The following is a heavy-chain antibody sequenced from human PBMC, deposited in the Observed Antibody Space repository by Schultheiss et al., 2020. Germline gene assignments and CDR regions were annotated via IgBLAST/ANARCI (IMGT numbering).Heavy chain of an antibody. V-gene: IGHV3-23*01. D-gene: IGHD1-26*01. CDR3: ARGLSGSYYPPPPWLDY. CDR2: ISASGSGT. J-gene: IGHJ4*02. CDR1: GFTFSSYA. Sequence: GGSLRLSCAASGFTFSSYAMNWVRQAPGKGLECVSTISASGSGTYYADSVKGRFTVSRDNSKNTLYLQMNSLRAEDTALYYCARGLSGSYYPPPPWLDYWGQGTLVTVSS.